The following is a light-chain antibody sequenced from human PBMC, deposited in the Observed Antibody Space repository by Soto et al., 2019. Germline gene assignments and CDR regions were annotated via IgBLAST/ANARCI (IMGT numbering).Light chain of an antibody. CDR3: FSYRISSYV. CDR1: SGDVGGYKY. Sequence: QSALTQPASVSGSPGQSITISCTGTSGDVGGYKYVSWYQHHPGKAPKLMIYEVSNRPSGVSDRFSGSKSGNTASLTISGLQAEDVADYYCFSYRISSYVFGTGTKLTVL. CDR2: EVS. V-gene: IGLV2-14*01. J-gene: IGLJ1*01.